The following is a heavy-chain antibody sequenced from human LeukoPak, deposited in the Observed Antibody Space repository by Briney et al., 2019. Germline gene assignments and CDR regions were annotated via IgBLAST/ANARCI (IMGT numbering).Heavy chain of an antibody. V-gene: IGHV4-39*07. D-gene: IGHD3/OR15-3a*01. CDR2: IYYSGST. CDR1: GGSISSSSYY. Sequence: KPSETLSLTCTVSGGSISSSSYYWGWIRQPPGKGLEWIGSIYYSGSTYYNPSLKSRVTISVDTSKNQFSLKLSSVTAADTAVYYCARVDPRHWFDPWGQGTLVTVSS. J-gene: IGHJ5*02. CDR3: ARVDPRHWFDP.